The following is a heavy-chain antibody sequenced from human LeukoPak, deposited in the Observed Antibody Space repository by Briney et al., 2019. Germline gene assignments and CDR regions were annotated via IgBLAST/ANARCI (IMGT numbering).Heavy chain of an antibody. CDR1: GFTFSGSA. J-gene: IGHJ4*02. V-gene: IGHV3-73*01. CDR3: THTYYDYVWGSYRQD. CDR2: IRSKANSYAT. Sequence: GGSLRLSCAASGFTFSGSAMHWVRQASGKRLEWVGRIRSKANSYATAYAASVKGRFTISRDDSKNTAYLQMNSLKTEDTAVYYCTHTYYDYVWGSYRQDWGQGTLVTVSS. D-gene: IGHD3-16*02.